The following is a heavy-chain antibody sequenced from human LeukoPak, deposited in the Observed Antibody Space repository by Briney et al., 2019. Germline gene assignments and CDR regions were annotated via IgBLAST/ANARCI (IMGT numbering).Heavy chain of an antibody. CDR3: AKDKSRYCSSTSCSGFDY. CDR1: GFTFSSYG. D-gene: IGHD2-2*01. V-gene: IGHV3-33*06. Sequence: GGSLRLSCAASGFTFSSYGMHWVRQAPGKGLEWVAVIWYDGSNKYYADSVKGRFTISRDNSKNTLYLQMNSLRAEDTAVYYCAKDKSRYCSSTSCSGFDYWGQGTLVTVSS. J-gene: IGHJ4*02. CDR2: IWYDGSNK.